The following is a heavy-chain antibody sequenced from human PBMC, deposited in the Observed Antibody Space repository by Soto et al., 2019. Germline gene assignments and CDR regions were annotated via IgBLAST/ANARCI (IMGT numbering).Heavy chain of an antibody. D-gene: IGHD3-10*01. Sequence: PGGSLRLSCSASGFTFNSYSMNWVRQAPGKGLEWVSSISSASSYIYYADSVKGRFTISRDNAKNSLYLQMNSLRAEDTAVYYCAIWFFPGLGRVAVYDSAQGFSVTVSA. J-gene: IGHJ4*01. V-gene: IGHV3-21*01. CDR2: ISSASSYI. CDR1: GFTFNSYS. CDR3: AIWFFPGLGRVAVYD.